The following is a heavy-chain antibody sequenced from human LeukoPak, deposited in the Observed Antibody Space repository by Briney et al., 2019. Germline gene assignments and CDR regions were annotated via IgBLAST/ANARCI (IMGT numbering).Heavy chain of an antibody. V-gene: IGHV4-34*01. CDR2: INHSGST. J-gene: IGHJ4*02. D-gene: IGHD3-16*01. CDR1: GGSFSGYY. CDR3: ARGRLYTLDY. Sequence: SETLSLTCAVYGGSFSGYYWSWIRQPPGKGLEWIGEINHSGSTNYNPSLKSRVTISVDTSKNQFSLKLSSVTAADTAVYYCARGRLYTLDYWGQGTLVTVSS.